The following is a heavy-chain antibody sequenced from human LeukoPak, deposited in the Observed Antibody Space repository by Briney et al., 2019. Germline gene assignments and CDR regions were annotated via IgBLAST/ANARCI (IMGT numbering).Heavy chain of an antibody. J-gene: IGHJ6*03. D-gene: IGHD2-2*01. CDR1: GGSINSYY. CDR3: ARPSVPAAGYYYYYMDV. CDR2: IYYTGST. Sequence: SETLSLTCTVSGGSINSYYWSWIRQPPGKELEWIGYIYYTGSTNYNPSLKSRVTISVDTSKNQFSLKLSSVTAADTAVYYCARPSVPAAGYYYYYMDVWGKGTTVTVSS. V-gene: IGHV4-59*12.